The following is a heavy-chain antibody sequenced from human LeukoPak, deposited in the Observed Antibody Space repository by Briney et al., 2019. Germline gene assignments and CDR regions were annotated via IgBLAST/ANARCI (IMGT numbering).Heavy chain of an antibody. D-gene: IGHD3-10*01. V-gene: IGHV4-34*01. Sequence: SSETLSLTCAVYGGSFSGYYWSWIRQPPGKGLEWIGEINNSGSTNYNPSLKSRVTISVDTSKNQFSLKLSSVTAADTAVYYCARERPPYYYGSGSYRAFDIWGQGTMVTVSS. CDR3: ARERPPYYYGSGSYRAFDI. CDR2: INNSGST. CDR1: GGSFSGYY. J-gene: IGHJ3*02.